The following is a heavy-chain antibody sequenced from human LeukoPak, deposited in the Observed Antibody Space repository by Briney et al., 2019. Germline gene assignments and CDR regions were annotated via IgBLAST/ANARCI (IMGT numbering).Heavy chain of an antibody. D-gene: IGHD2-15*01. J-gene: IGHJ3*02. CDR3: ATGLGYCSGGSCYEGEDDAFDI. V-gene: IGHV1-24*01. CDR1: GYTLTELS. Sequence: SVNVSCKVSGYTLTELSMHWVRQAPGKGLEWMGGFDPEGGETIYAQKFQGRVTMTEDTSTDTAYMELSSLRSEDTAVYYCATGLGYCSGGSCYEGEDDAFDIWGQGTMVTVSS. CDR2: FDPEGGET.